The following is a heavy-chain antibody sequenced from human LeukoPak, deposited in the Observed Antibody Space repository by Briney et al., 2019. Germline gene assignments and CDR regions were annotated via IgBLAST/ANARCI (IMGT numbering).Heavy chain of an antibody. Sequence: GGSLRLSCAHSGFSFSSYAMHWVRQAPAKGLEWVAVISYDGNNKYYADSVKGRFTISRDNSKSTLFLQMNSLRAEDTAVYYCARDIVVAAATPGFYYYGMDVWGQGTTVTVSS. V-gene: IGHV3-30-3*01. CDR2: ISYDGNNK. CDR3: ARDIVVAAATPGFYYYGMDV. J-gene: IGHJ6*02. D-gene: IGHD2-15*01. CDR1: GFSFSSYA.